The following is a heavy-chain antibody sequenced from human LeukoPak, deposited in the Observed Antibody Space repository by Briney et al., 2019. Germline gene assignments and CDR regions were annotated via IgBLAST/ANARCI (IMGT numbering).Heavy chain of an antibody. V-gene: IGHV3-74*01. J-gene: IGHJ3*02. CDR3: ARVAVGGTRAFVI. CDR1: GFTVSSNY. CDR2: VLTDGSRI. Sequence: HPGGSLRLSCAASGFTVSSNYMSWVRHAPGKGLVWVSRVLTDGSRISYADSVKGRFTISRDNAKKPLYLEIDSPRAEDTAVYYCARVAVGGTRAFVIWGQGTTVTVSS. D-gene: IGHD6-19*01.